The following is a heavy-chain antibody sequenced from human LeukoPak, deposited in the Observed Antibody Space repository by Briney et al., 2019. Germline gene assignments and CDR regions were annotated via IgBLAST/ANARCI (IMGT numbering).Heavy chain of an antibody. CDR1: GYSISSGYY. D-gene: IGHD3-9*01. CDR2: IYHSGST. CDR3: ARDDYDIPIDY. J-gene: IGHJ4*02. Sequence: SETLSLTCAVSGYSISSGYYWGWIRQPPGNGLEWIGSIYHSGSTYYNPSLKSRVTISVDTSKNQFSLKLSSVTAADTAVYYCARDDYDIPIDYWGQGTLVTVSS. V-gene: IGHV4-38-2*02.